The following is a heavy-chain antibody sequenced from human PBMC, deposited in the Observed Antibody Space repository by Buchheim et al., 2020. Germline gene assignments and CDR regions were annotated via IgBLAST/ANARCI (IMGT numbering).Heavy chain of an antibody. CDR3: ARGVRFPIWKGTYGMDV. V-gene: IGHV4-59*01. Sequence: QVQLQESGPGLVKPSETLSLTCTVSGGSISSYYWSWIRQPPGKGLEWIGYIYYSGSTNYNPSLKSRVTISVATSKKQVTRKLSSVTAADTAVYYCARGVRFPIWKGTYGMDVWGQGTT. CDR1: GGSISSYY. D-gene: IGHD3-10*01. J-gene: IGHJ6*02. CDR2: IYYSGST.